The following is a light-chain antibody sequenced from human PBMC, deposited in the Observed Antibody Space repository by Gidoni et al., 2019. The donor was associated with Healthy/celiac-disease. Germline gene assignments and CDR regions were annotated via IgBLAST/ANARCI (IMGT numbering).Light chain of an antibody. CDR2: GAS. Sequence: ELLMPQSPATLSVSPGERATPSCRASQSVSSNLALYQQKPGQAPRLLIYGASTRGTGGPAKSSSSGAWTEFTITISSRQAEDVAVYYCQQYNNWPPYTFGQGTKLEIK. J-gene: IGKJ2*01. V-gene: IGKV3-15*01. CDR1: QSVSSN. CDR3: QQYNNWPPYT.